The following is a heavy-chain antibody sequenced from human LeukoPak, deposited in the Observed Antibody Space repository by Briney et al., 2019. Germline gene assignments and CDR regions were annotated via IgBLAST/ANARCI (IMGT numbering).Heavy chain of an antibody. D-gene: IGHD2-15*01. J-gene: IGHJ4*02. CDR3: ARGSLLVAATPGAVFDY. V-gene: IGHV4-59*08. CDR1: GGSISGYY. Sequence: PSETLSLTCTVSGGSISGYYWSWIRQPPGKGLEWIGYIYYSGSTNYNPSLKSRVTISVDTSKNQFSLKLSSVTAADTAVYYCARGSLLVAATPGAVFDYWGQGTLVTVSS. CDR2: IYYSGST.